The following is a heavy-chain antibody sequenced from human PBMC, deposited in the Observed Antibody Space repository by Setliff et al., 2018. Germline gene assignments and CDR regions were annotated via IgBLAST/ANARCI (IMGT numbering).Heavy chain of an antibody. D-gene: IGHD3-9*01. V-gene: IGHV4-61*02. CDR2: LHTSGSI. CDR1: GGSISSGTYY. CDR3: AGTPARGTTWLSPFDF. Sequence: PSETLSLTCTVSGGSISSGTYYWSWIRQPAGKGLEWIGRLHTSGSIDYNPSLQSRATISIDTSKNQFSLKMTSVTAADTALYYCAGTPARGTTWLSPFDFWGQGILVTVSS. J-gene: IGHJ4*02.